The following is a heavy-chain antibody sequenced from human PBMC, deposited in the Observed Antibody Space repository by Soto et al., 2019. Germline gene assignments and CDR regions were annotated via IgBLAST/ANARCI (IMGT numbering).Heavy chain of an antibody. D-gene: IGHD3-16*02. Sequence: SETLSLTCTVSGGSISSGGYYWSWIRQHPGKGLEWIGYIYYSGSTYYNPSLKSRVTISVDTSKNQFSLKLSSVTAADTAVYYCASMITFGGVIPGWGQGTLVTV. CDR3: ASMITFGGVIPG. V-gene: IGHV4-31*03. CDR2: IYYSGST. CDR1: GGSISSGGYY. J-gene: IGHJ4*02.